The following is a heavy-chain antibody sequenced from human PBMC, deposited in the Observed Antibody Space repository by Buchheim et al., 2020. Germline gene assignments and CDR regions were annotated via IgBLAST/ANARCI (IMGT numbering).Heavy chain of an antibody. CDR2: ISYDGSNK. D-gene: IGHD3-22*01. Sequence: QVQLVESGGGVVQPGRSLRLSCAASGFTFSSYGMHWVRHAPGKGLEWVAVISYDGSNKYYADSVKGRFTISRDNSKNTLYLQMNSLRAEDTAVYYCAKSRSSRYYDSSGPLGYWGQGTL. J-gene: IGHJ4*02. V-gene: IGHV3-30*18. CDR1: GFTFSSYG. CDR3: AKSRSSRYYDSSGPLGY.